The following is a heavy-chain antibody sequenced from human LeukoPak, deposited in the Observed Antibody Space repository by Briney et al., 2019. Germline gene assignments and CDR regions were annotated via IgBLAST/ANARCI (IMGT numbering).Heavy chain of an antibody. CDR2: INHSGST. CDR1: GGSFSGYY. V-gene: IGHV4-34*01. J-gene: IGHJ4*02. Sequence: PSETLSLTCALYGGSFSGYYWSWIRQPPGKGLEWIGEINHSGSTNYNPSLKSRVTISVDTSKNQFSLKLSSVTAADTAVYYCARVQYSSSSRDYWGQGTPVTVSS. D-gene: IGHD6-6*01. CDR3: ARVQYSSSSRDY.